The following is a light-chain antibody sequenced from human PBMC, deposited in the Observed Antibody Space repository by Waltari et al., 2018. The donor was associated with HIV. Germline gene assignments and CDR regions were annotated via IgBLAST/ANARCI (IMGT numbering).Light chain of an antibody. Sequence: QSALAQPASVSGSPGPSITLSCPGTINDVGGYDYVSWYQQYPGKAPKLIIYEVSNRPSGVSNRFSGSKSGNTASLTISGLQAVDEAEYYCSSYTSSSTLEGVFGGGTKLTVL. CDR1: INDVGGYDY. CDR2: EVS. CDR3: SSYTSSSTLEGV. V-gene: IGLV2-14*01. J-gene: IGLJ2*01.